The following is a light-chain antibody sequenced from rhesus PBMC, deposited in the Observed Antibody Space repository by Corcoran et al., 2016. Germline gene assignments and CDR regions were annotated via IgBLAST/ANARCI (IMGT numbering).Light chain of an antibody. V-gene: IGKV2-104*02. CDR3: MQPLGFPLT. CDR1: QSLLDSEYGNTY. J-gene: IGKJ4*01. Sequence: EIVMTQTPLSLPVTPGEPASISCRSSQSLLDSEYGNTYLDWYLQKPGQSPQLLIYEVSVRAIGVPDRFSGSGSDTDFTLKISRVEAEDVGVYDCMQPLGFPLTFGGGTKLEIK. CDR2: EVS.